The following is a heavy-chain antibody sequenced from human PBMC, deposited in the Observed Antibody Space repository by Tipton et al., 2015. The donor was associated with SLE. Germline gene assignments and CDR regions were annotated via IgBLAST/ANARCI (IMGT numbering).Heavy chain of an antibody. CDR1: GFTFSSSS. D-gene: IGHD3/OR15-3a*01. Sequence: GSLRLSCAASGFTFSSSSMAWVRRAPGRGLEWVSIIYYGARRYSRDSVKGRFTISRDDSKNTLDLQMDSLRAEDTGIYYCAKGGAGGLFFDSWGQGTLVTVSS. V-gene: IGHV3-23*03. CDR3: AKGGAGGLFFDS. CDR2: IYYGARR. J-gene: IGHJ4*02.